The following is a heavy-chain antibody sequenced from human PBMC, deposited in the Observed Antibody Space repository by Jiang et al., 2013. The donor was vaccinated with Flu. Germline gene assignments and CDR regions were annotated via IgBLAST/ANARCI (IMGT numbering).Heavy chain of an antibody. CDR1: GGTLSSHG. CDR3: ASANMVGASTARYFDS. Sequence: GAEVKKPGSSVKVSCRASGGTLSSHGIGWVRLAPGQGLEWLGTVIPMLGTKKFGQEFQDRVTMIADESTDTVYMDLSSLKFADTAVYYCASANMVGASTARYFDSWGQGTLVTVSS. CDR2: VIPMLGTK. D-gene: IGHD4/OR15-4a*01. J-gene: IGHJ4*02. V-gene: IGHV1-69*15.